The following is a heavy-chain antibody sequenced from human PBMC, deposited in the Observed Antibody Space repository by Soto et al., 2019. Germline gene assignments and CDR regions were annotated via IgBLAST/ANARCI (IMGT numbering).Heavy chain of an antibody. V-gene: IGHV3-48*03. CDR3: VKNSGWFNT. J-gene: IGHJ5*02. CDR1: GFTFGRYE. CDR2: IDGSGGIT. Sequence: LRLSCAASGFTFGRYEMNWVRQAPGKGLEWVSYIDGSGGITYYADSVKGRFTISRDNSRNTVYLQMNSLRGDDTALYYCVKNSGWFNTWGQRPLVTVSS. D-gene: IGHD3-10*01.